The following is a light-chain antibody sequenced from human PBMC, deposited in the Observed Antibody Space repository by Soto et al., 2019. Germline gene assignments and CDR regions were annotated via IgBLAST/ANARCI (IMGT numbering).Light chain of an antibody. V-gene: IGLV1-44*01. CDR2: SNN. CDR3: AAWDDSLNGVV. Sequence: QSVLTQPTSASGTPGQRVTIYCSGSSSNIGSNTVNWYQQLPGTAPKLLIYSNNQRPSGVPDRFSGSKSGTSASLAISGLQSEDEADYYCAAWDDSLNGVVFGGGTKLTVL. CDR1: SSNIGSNT. J-gene: IGLJ2*01.